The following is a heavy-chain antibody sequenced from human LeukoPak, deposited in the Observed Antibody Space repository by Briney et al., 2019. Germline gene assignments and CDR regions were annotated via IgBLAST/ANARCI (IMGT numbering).Heavy chain of an antibody. J-gene: IGHJ4*02. D-gene: IGHD4-17*01. CDR2: IYTSGST. CDR1: GGSINSYY. V-gene: IGHV4-4*07. CDR3: ARGHGDYLAVFDY. Sequence: PSETLSLTCTVSGGSINSYYWSWIRQPAGKGLEWIGRIYTSGSTNYNPSLKSRVTMSVDTSKNQFSPKLSSVTAADTAMYYCARGHGDYLAVFDYWGQGTLVTVSS.